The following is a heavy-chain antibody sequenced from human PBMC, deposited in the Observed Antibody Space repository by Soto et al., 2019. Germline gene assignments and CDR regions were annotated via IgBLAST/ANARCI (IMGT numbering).Heavy chain of an antibody. J-gene: IGHJ5*02. CDR2: IYFSGGT. CDR3: ARAGTTMVRGVISGWFDP. D-gene: IGHD3-10*01. CDR1: GGSISSYY. Sequence: PSETLSLTCTVSGGSISSYYWSWIRQPPGKGLEWIGYIYFSGGTNYNPSLKSRVTISVDTSKNQFSLKLSSVTAADTAVYYCARAGTTMVRGVISGWFDPWGQGTLVTVSS. V-gene: IGHV4-59*01.